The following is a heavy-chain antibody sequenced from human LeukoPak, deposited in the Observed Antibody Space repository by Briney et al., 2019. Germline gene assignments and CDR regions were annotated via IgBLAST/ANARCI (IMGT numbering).Heavy chain of an antibody. D-gene: IGHD1-26*01. CDR3: TRDASGDTNSGPRMDV. CDR1: GFTFSNYG. J-gene: IGHJ6*02. V-gene: IGHV3-33*01. Sequence: PGRSLRLSCAASGFTFSNYGMHWVRQAPGKGLEWVAVIWYDGSNKYYADSVKGRFTISRDNSKNSLYLQMTSLRAEDTAVYYCTRDASGDTNSGPRMDVWGQGTTVTVSS. CDR2: IWYDGSNK.